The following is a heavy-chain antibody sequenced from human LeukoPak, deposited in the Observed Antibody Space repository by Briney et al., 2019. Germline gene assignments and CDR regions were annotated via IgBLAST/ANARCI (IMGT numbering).Heavy chain of an antibody. D-gene: IGHD3-3*01. Sequence: ASVKVSCKASGYTFTGYYMHWVRQAPGQGLEWMGWINPNSGGTNYAEKLQGWVTMTRDTSISTAYMELSGLRSDDTAVYYCARWTIYDSYYLDCWGQGTLVTVSS. V-gene: IGHV1-2*04. J-gene: IGHJ4*02. CDR3: ARWTIYDSYYLDC. CDR2: INPNSGGT. CDR1: GYTFTGYY.